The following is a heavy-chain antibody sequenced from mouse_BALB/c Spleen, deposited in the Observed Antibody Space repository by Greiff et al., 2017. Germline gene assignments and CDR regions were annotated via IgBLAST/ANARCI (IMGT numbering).Heavy chain of an antibody. CDR2: ISYSGST. J-gene: IGHJ4*01. V-gene: IGHV3-8*02. CDR1: GDSITSGY. Sequence: EVQLVESGPSLVKPSQTLSLTCSVTGDSITSGYWNWIRKFPGNKLEYMGYISYSGSTYYNPSLKSRISITRDTSKNQYYLQLNSVTTEDTATYYCARDGTATRYAMDYWGQGTSVTVSS. D-gene: IGHD1-2*01. CDR3: ARDGTATRYAMDY.